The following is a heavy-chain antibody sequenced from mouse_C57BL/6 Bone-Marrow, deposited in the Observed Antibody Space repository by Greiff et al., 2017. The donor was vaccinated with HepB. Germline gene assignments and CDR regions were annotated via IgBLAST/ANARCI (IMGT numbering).Heavy chain of an antibody. V-gene: IGHV1-55*01. CDR2: IYPGSGST. D-gene: IGHD1-1*01. J-gene: IGHJ2*01. CDR3: ARSRFTTVVATEGY. Sequence: QVQLQQPGAELVKPGASVKMSCKASGYTFTSYWITWVKQRPGQGLEWIGDIYPGSGSTNYNEKFKSKATLTVDTSSSTAYMQLSSLTSEDSAVYYCARSRFTTVVATEGYWGQGTTLTVSS. CDR1: GYTFTSYW.